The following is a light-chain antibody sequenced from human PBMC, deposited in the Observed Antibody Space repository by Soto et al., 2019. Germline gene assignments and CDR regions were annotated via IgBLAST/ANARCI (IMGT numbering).Light chain of an antibody. CDR2: LAS. Sequence: DVVLTQSPLSLPVTPGEPASISCRSSQSLLHNNGHDYLNGYVQKPGQSPQLLIYLASKRASGVPDRFSGSGSGTDFTLKISRVEAEDVGIYYCMRTLHIPPITFGPGTRVDIK. J-gene: IGKJ3*01. V-gene: IGKV2-28*01. CDR3: MRTLHIPPIT. CDR1: QSLLHNNGHDY.